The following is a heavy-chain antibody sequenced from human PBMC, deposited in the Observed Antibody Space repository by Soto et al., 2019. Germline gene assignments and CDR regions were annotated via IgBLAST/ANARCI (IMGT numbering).Heavy chain of an antibody. V-gene: IGHV1-8*01. CDR1: GYTFTSYD. CDR2: MNPNSGNT. CDR3: ASYCSGGSCYLFKNYYYMDV. Sequence: ASVKVSCKASGYTFTSYDINWVRQATGQGLEWMGRMNPNSGNTGYAQKFQGRVTMTRNTSISTAYMELSSLRSEDTAVYYCASYCSGGSCYLFKNYYYMDVWGKGTTVTVSS. J-gene: IGHJ6*03. D-gene: IGHD2-15*01.